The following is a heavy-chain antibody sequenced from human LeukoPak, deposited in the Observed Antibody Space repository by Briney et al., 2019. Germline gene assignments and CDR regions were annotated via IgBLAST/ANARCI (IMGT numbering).Heavy chain of an antibody. J-gene: IGHJ3*02. Sequence: GGSLRLSCAASGFTFSSYAMSWVRQAPGKGLEWVSAIRGSGGSTYYADSVRGRFTISRDNSKNTLYVHMNSLRAEDTAIYYCARGGRGSAAVVAPRSFDIWGQGTMVTVSS. D-gene: IGHD3-22*01. V-gene: IGHV3-23*01. CDR3: ARGGRGSAAVVAPRSFDI. CDR1: GFTFSSYA. CDR2: IRGSGGST.